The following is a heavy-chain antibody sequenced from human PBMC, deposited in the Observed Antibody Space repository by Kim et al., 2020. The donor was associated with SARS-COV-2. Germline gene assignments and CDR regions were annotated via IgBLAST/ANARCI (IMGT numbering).Heavy chain of an antibody. J-gene: IGHJ5*02. Sequence: SQTLSLTCAISGDSVTTNSGSWNWIRQSPSRGLEWLGRTYYRSKWYYNYADSVKNRITISSDTSKNQFSLQLDSVTPEDTAVYYCARGGGDSSVWYGGWFDPRGQGTLVTVSS. CDR3: ARGGGDSSVWYGGWFDP. CDR1: GDSVTTNSGS. V-gene: IGHV6-1*01. D-gene: IGHD6-19*01. CDR2: TYYRSKWYY.